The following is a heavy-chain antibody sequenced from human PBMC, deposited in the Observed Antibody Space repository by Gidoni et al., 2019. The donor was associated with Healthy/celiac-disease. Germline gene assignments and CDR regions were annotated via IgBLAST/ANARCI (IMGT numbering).Heavy chain of an antibody. CDR3: ARDRDPDGWDY. J-gene: IGHJ4*02. D-gene: IGHD4-17*01. CDR2: ISSSSSYI. Sequence: EVQLVESGGGLVKPGGYLRPSCAASGFTFSSYSMNWVRQDPGKGLEWVSSISSSSSYIYYADSVKGRFTISRDNAKNSLYLQMNSLRAEDTAVYYCARDRDPDGWDYWGQGTLVTVSS. V-gene: IGHV3-21*01. CDR1: GFTFSSYS.